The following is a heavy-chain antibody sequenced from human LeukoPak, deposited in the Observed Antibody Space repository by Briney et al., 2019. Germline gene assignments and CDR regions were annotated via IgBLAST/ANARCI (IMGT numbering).Heavy chain of an antibody. Sequence: SETLSLTCTVSGGSISSSSNFWGWIRQPPGKGLEWIGTIYSTGNTYYNPSLKSRLTISVDTSKNQFSLKLSSVTAADTAVYYCARGGESGYDTWGQGSLVTVSS. J-gene: IGHJ5*02. CDR3: ARGGESGYDT. CDR2: IYSTGNT. V-gene: IGHV4-39*01. CDR1: GGSISSSSNF. D-gene: IGHD5-12*01.